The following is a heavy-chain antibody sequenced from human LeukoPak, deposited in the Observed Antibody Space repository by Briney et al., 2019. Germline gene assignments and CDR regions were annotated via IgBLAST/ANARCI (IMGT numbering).Heavy chain of an antibody. CDR2: IIPILGIA. CDR3: ARGLCSSTSCYHYSYYYMDV. D-gene: IGHD2-2*01. CDR1: GGTFSSYT. J-gene: IGHJ6*03. V-gene: IGHV1-69*02. Sequence: SVKVSCKASGGTFSSYTISWVRQAPGQGLEWMGRIIPILGIANYAQKFQGRVTITADKSTSTAYMELSSLRSEDTAVYYCARGLCSSTSCYHYSYYYMDVWGKGTTVTVSS.